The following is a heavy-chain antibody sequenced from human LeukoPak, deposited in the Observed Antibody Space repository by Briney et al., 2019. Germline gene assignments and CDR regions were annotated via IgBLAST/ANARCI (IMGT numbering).Heavy chain of an antibody. CDR3: ARDGGYSFRAYYYYYMDV. Sequence: GGSLRLSCAASGFTFSSYSMNWVRQAPGKGLDWVSYISSIRSTIYYADSVKGRFTISRDTAKTSMYLQMNSLRAEDTAVYYCARDGGYSFRAYYYYYMDVWAKGPRSPSP. CDR1: GFTFSSYS. CDR2: ISSIRSTI. V-gene: IGHV3-48*04. J-gene: IGHJ6*03. D-gene: IGHD1-1*01.